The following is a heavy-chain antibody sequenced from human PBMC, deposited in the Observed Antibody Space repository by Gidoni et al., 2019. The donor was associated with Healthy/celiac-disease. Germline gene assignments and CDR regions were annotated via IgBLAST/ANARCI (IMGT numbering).Heavy chain of an antibody. CDR3: ARGNLMVLGSVDY. Sequence: QVQLQQWGAGLLKPSETLSLTCAVYGGSFSGYYWSWIRQPPGKGLEWIGEITHSGSTNSNPSLKRRVTISVDTSKIHFSLKLSSMTAADTAVYYCARGNLMVLGSVDYWGQGTLVTVSS. D-gene: IGHD2-8*01. V-gene: IGHV4-34*01. J-gene: IGHJ4*02. CDR2: ITHSGST. CDR1: GGSFSGYY.